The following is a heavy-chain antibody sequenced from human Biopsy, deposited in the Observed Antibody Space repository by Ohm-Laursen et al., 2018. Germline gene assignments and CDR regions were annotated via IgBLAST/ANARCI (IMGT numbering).Heavy chain of an antibody. J-gene: IGHJ5*02. CDR3: ARGNGPSA. CDR1: GFIFSTYT. Sequence: GSLRLSCTASGFIFSTYTMNWVRQAPGKGLEWVAIIREHGNEEFYVDSVKGRFTISRDNARNSVYLQMNSLRAEDTAIYYCARGNGPSAWGQGTLVTVSS. D-gene: IGHD4-11*01. V-gene: IGHV3-7*04. CDR2: IREHGNEE.